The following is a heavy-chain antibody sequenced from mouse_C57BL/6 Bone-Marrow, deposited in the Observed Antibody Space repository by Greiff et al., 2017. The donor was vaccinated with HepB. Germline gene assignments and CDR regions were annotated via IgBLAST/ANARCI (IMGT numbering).Heavy chain of an antibody. CDR2: IYPGDGDT. CDR3: ARDPWFAY. J-gene: IGHJ3*01. CDR1: GYAFSSSW. V-gene: IGHV1-82*01. Sequence: VQLQQSGPELVKPGASVKISCKASGYAFSSSWMNWVKQRPGKGLEWVGRIYPGDGDTNYNGKFKGKATLTADKASSTAYMQLSSLTSEDDAVYFCARDPWFAYWGQGTLVTVSA.